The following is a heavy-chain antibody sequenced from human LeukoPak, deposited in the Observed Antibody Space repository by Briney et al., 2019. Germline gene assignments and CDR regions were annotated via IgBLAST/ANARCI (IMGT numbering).Heavy chain of an antibody. V-gene: IGHV3-23*01. J-gene: IGHJ5*02. CDR2: ISGSGGST. Sequence: GGSLRLSCAASGFTFSSYAMSWVRQAPGKGLEWVSAISGSGGSTYYADSVKGRLTISRDNSKNTLYLQMNSLRAEDTAVYYCAKDHCGGDCYSEGWFDPWGQGTLVTVSS. CDR1: GFTFSSYA. D-gene: IGHD2-21*02. CDR3: AKDHCGGDCYSEGWFDP.